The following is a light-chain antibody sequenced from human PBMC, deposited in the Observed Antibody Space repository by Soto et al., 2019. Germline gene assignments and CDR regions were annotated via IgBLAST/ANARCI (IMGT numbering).Light chain of an antibody. V-gene: IGKV3-20*01. J-gene: IGKJ4*01. CDR3: QQYGSSPLT. Sequence: EIVLTQSPGTLSLSPGERATLSCRASQSVSSSYLAWYQQKPCQAPRLLIYGASSRATGIPDRFSGSGSGTDFTLTISRLEPEDFAVYYCQQYGSSPLTFGGGTKVESK. CDR1: QSVSSSY. CDR2: GAS.